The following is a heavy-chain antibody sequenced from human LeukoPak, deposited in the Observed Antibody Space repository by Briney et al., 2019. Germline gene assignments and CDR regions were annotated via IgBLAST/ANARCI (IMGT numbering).Heavy chain of an antibody. CDR1: GYSISSGYY. V-gene: IGHV4-38-2*02. CDR3: ARRVHYYDTSGYSYYFDY. D-gene: IGHD3-22*01. Sequence: PESLSLTCTVYGYSISSGYYWGWIRQPPGKGQEWIGSIYHSGSTYYNPSLKSRVTISVDTSKNHFSLKLSSVTAADTAVYYCARRVHYYDTSGYSYYFDYWGQGTLVTVSS. J-gene: IGHJ4*02. CDR2: IYHSGST.